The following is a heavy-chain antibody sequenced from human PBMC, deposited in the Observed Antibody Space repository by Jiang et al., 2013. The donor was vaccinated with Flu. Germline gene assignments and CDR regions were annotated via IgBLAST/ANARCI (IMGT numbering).Heavy chain of an antibody. Sequence: LEWMGIIYPGDSDTRYSPSFQGQVTISADKSISTAYLQWSSLKASDTAMYYCARAGVAMFEDYYYGMDVWGQGTTVTVSS. J-gene: IGHJ6*02. CDR2: IYPGDSDT. V-gene: IGHV5-51*01. D-gene: IGHD2-15*01. CDR3: ARAGVAMFEDYYYGMDV.